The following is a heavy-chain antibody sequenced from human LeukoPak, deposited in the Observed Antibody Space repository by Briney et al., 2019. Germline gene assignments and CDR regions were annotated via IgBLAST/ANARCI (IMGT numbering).Heavy chain of an antibody. V-gene: IGHV3-30*02. D-gene: IGHD2-15*01. J-gene: IGHJ4*02. CDR1: GFTFSSYG. CDR3: TTKGPACSGGSCYWR. CDR2: IRYDGSNK. Sequence: GGSLRLSCAASGFTFSSYGMHWVRQAPGKGLEWVAFIRYDGSNKYYADSVKGRFTISRDDSKNTLYLQMNSLKTEDTAVYYCTTKGPACSGGSCYWRWGQGTLVTVSS.